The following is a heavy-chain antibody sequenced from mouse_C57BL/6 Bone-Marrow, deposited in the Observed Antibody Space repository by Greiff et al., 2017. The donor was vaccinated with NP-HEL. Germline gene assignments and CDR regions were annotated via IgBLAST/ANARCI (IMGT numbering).Heavy chain of an antibody. CDR1: GYTFTSYW. D-gene: IGHD2-1*01. V-gene: IGHV1-72*01. J-gene: IGHJ1*03. Sequence: QVQLQQPGAELVKPGASVKLSCKASGYTFTSYWMHWVKQRPGRGLEWIGRIDPNSGGTKYNEKFKSKATLTVDKPSSTAYMQLSSLTSEDSAVYYCARLTYGNYGRWWYFDVWGTGTTVTVSS. CDR2: IDPNSGGT. CDR3: ARLTYGNYGRWWYFDV.